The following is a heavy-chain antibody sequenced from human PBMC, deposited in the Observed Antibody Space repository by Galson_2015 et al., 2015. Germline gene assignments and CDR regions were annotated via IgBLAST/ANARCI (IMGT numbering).Heavy chain of an antibody. J-gene: IGHJ5*02. CDR3: ARGGAVAGSFSWFDP. CDR1: GDSVSSNTAA. D-gene: IGHD6-19*01. CDR2: TYYRSKWYI. Sequence: CAISGDSVSSNTAAWTWIRQSPPRGLEWLARTYYRSKWYIDYAVSVKGRITISPDTSKNQFSLHLDSVTPEDTAVYYCARGGAVAGSFSWFDPWGQGILVTVSS. V-gene: IGHV6-1*01.